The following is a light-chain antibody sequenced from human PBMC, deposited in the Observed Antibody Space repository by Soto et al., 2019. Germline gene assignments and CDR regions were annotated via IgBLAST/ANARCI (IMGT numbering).Light chain of an antibody. CDR2: GNS. CDR3: QSYDSSVSGHYG. CDR1: SSNIGAGYD. Sequence: SVLTQPPSVSGAPGQRVTISCTGSSSNIGAGYDVHWYQQLPVTAPKLLIYGNSNRPSGVPDRFSGSKSGTSASLAITGLQAEDEADYYCQSYDSSVSGHYGFGTRTKGTV. V-gene: IGLV1-40*01. J-gene: IGLJ1*01.